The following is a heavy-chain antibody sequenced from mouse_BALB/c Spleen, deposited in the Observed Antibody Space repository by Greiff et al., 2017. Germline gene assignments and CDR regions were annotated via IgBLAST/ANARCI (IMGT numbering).Heavy chain of an antibody. CDR2: IRNKANGYTT. Sequence: EVMLVESGGGLVQPGGSLRLSCATSGFTFTDYYMSWVRQPPGKALEWLGFIRNKANGYTTEYSTSVKGRFTISRDNSQSILYLLMNTLRAEDSATYYCARGGFYYGSSFLMDYWGQGTSVTVSS. V-gene: IGHV7-3*02. CDR3: ARGGFYYGSSFLMDY. CDR1: GFTFTDYY. D-gene: IGHD1-1*01. J-gene: IGHJ4*01.